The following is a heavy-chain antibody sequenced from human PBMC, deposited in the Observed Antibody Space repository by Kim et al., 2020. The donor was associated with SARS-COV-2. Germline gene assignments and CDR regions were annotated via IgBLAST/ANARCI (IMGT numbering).Heavy chain of an antibody. CDR1: GGSISSGGYY. Sequence: SETLSLTCTVSGGSISSGGYYWSWIRQHPGKGLEWIGYIYYSGSTYYNPSLKSRVTISVDTSKNQFSLKLSSVTAADTAVYYCATRIAVAGTIDYWGQGTLVTVSS. V-gene: IGHV4-31*03. CDR2: IYYSGST. CDR3: ATRIAVAGTIDY. J-gene: IGHJ4*02. D-gene: IGHD6-19*01.